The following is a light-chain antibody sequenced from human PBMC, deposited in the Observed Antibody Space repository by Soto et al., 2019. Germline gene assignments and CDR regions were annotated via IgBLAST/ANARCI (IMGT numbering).Light chain of an antibody. CDR2: GAS. V-gene: IGKV3-20*01. CDR3: QQSGSSTRT. CDR1: QSVSSN. J-gene: IGKJ1*01. Sequence: EIVMTQSPATLSVSPGERVTLSCRASQSVSSNLAWYQKTPGQAPRVLIYGASSRATGIPDRFTCSVSGTDFTLTISRLETEDFAVYEGQQSGSSTRTCGQRTKVDIK.